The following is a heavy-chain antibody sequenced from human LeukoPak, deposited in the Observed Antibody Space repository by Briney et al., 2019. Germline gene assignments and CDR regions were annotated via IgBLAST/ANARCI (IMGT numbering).Heavy chain of an antibody. CDR3: ARSWYYDFWSGPSAYYFDY. Sequence: GASVKVSCKASGYTFTGYHMHWVRQAPGQGLEWMGWINPNSGGTNYAQKFQGRVTMTRDTSISTAYMELSRLRSDDTAVYYCARSWYYDFWSGPSAYYFDYWGQGTLVTVSS. CDR1: GYTFTGYH. D-gene: IGHD3-3*01. J-gene: IGHJ4*02. V-gene: IGHV1-2*02. CDR2: INPNSGGT.